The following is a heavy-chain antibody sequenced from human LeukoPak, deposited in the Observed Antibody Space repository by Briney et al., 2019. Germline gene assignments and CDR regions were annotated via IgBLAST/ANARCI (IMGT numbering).Heavy chain of an antibody. CDR1: GFTLGSYG. D-gene: IGHD6-25*01. CDR2: IRYDGSNK. J-gene: IGHJ4*02. V-gene: IGHV3-30*02. CDR3: ASFLSARTIDY. Sequence: GGSLRLSCAASGFTLGSYGMHWVRQAPGKGLEWVAFIRYDGSNKYYADSVKGRFTISRDNSKNTLYLQMNSLRAEDTAVYYCASFLSARTIDYWGQGTLVTVSS.